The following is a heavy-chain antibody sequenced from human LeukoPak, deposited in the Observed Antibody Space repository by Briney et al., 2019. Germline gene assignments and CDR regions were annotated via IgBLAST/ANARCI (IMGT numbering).Heavy chain of an antibody. Sequence: SVKVSCKASGGTFSSYAISWVRQAPGQGLEWMGGIIPIFGTANYAQKFQGRVTITADKSTSTAYMELSSLRSEDTAVYYCARHPDCYDSSGYYQGWFDPWGQGTLVTVSS. D-gene: IGHD3-22*01. CDR1: GGTFSSYA. CDR3: ARHPDCYDSSGYYQGWFDP. V-gene: IGHV1-69*06. CDR2: IIPIFGTA. J-gene: IGHJ5*02.